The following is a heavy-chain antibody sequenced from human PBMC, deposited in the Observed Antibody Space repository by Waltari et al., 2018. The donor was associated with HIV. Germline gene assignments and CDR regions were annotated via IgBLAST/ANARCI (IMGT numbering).Heavy chain of an antibody. V-gene: IGHV3-48*01. CDR1: GFTFSYYS. J-gene: IGHJ6*02. CDR3: AREEGGGNAYYYYGMDV. Sequence: PGGSLSLSCAASGFTFSYYSMYWVRQAPGKGLEWISYISSSSSTIFYADSVKGRFTISRDNAKNSLYLQLNSLRAEDTAVYYCAREEGGGNAYYYYGMDVWGQGTTVTVSS. CDR2: ISSSSSTI. D-gene: IGHD3-16*01.